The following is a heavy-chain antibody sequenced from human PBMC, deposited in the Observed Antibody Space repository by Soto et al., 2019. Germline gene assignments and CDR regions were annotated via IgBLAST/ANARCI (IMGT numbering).Heavy chain of an antibody. V-gene: IGHV1-69*13. CDR2: IIPIFGTA. D-gene: IGHD3-3*01. CDR3: ASGFMEGVTPGAFDI. CDR1: GGTFSSYA. Sequence: SVKVSCKASGGTFSSYAIIWVRQAPGQGLEWMGGIIPIFGTANYAQKFQGRVTITADESTSTAYMELSSLRSEDTAVYYCASGFMEGVTPGAFDIWGQGTMVTVSS. J-gene: IGHJ3*02.